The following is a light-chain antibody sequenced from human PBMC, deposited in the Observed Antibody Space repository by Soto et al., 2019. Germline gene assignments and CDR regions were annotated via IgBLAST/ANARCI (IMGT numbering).Light chain of an antibody. CDR1: HGIGTA. V-gene: IGKV3-15*01. CDR3: QQRGNWPLT. Sequence: EIVMTQSPATLSVSPGEGATLSCRASHGIGTALAWYQQKPGQTPRLLMYGASIRATGVPARFSGSASGIEFTLTITSLQSEDFAVYYCQQRGNWPLTFGGGTTVEIK. CDR2: GAS. J-gene: IGKJ4*01.